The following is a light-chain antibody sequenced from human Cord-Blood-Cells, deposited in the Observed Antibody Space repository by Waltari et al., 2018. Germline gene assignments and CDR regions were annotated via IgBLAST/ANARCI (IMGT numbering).Light chain of an antibody. CDR1: SSDVGGYNY. CDR2: DVS. Sequence: QSALTQPASVSGSPGQSITISCTGTSSDVGGYNYVSWYQQPPGKAPKLMIYDVSKRPSGVSIPFAASKSGNTASLTISGLQAEDEADYYCSSYASSSTLVFGGGTKLTVL. CDR3: SSYASSSTLV. J-gene: IGLJ3*02. V-gene: IGLV2-14*01.